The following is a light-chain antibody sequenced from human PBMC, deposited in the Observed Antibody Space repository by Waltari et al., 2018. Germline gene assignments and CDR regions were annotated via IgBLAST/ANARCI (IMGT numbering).Light chain of an antibody. Sequence: QSALTQPRSVSRSPGQSVTISCSGTASDVGGYDFVSWYQQYPGKAPNLIIFVVTKRPLGVPVVFVGSKSGNTASLTISRLQAEDEAGYYCCSYAGSYTYVFGIGTNVTVL. CDR1: ASDVGGYDF. J-gene: IGLJ1*01. CDR2: VVT. CDR3: CSYAGSYTYV. V-gene: IGLV2-11*01.